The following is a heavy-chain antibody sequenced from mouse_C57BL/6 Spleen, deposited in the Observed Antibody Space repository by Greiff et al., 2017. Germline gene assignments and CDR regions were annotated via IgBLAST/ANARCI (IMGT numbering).Heavy chain of an antibody. V-gene: IGHV1-62-2*01. J-gene: IGHJ2*01. Sequence: VQLQQSGAELVKPGASVKLSCKASGYTFTEYTIHWVKQRSGQGLAWIGWFYPGSGSIKYNEKFKDKATFTADTSSNTAYMQLRSLTTEDSAIYYCARGGRDNFDYWGQGTTLTVSS. D-gene: IGHD3-3*01. CDR2: FYPGSGSI. CDR3: ARGGRDNFDY. CDR1: GYTFTEYT.